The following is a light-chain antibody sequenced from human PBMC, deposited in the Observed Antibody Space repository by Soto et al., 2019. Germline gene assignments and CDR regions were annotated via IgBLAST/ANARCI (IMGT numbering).Light chain of an antibody. J-gene: IGKJ5*01. V-gene: IGKV3D-20*01. Sequence: EIGLPQYTATLSLSPGERATLSCRASQTIRNSLAWYQQKPGLAPRLLIYDASSRATGIPDRFSGSGSGTDFTLTISRLEPEDFAVYYCQQYGSSPITFGQGTRLEIK. CDR1: QTIRNS. CDR2: DAS. CDR3: QQYGSSPIT.